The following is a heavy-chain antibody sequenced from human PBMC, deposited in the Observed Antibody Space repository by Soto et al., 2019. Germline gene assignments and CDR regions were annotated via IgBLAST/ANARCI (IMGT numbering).Heavy chain of an antibody. J-gene: IGHJ5*02. V-gene: IGHV4-59*08. D-gene: IGHD2-15*01. CDR2: IYYSGST. CDR1: GGSISSYY. Sequence: SETLSLTCTVSGGSISSYYWSWIRQPPGKGLERIGYIYYSGSTNYNPSLKSRVTISVDTSKNQFSLKLSSVTAADTAVYYCARTVVVVAATWFDPWGQGTLVTVSS. CDR3: ARTVVVVAATWFDP.